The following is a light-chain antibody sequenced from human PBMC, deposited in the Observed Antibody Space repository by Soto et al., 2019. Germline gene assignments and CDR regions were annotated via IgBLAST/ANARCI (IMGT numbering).Light chain of an antibody. Sequence: DVAMTQSPLSLPVTLGQPASISCRSSQSLTYSDGNTYLNWFHLRPGQSPRRLIYKVSNRDSGVPDRFSDSGSGTDFTLKISRVEAEDVGVYYCMQGTHWPPYTFGQGTKLEIK. J-gene: IGKJ2*01. V-gene: IGKV2-30*01. CDR3: MQGTHWPPYT. CDR2: KVS. CDR1: QSLTYSDGNTY.